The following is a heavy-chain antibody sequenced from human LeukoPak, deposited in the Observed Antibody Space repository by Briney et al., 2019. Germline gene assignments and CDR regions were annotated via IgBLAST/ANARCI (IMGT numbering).Heavy chain of an antibody. D-gene: IGHD3-22*01. V-gene: IGHV3-21*06. CDR2: ISFSSTHI. CDR3: ARGVWGDTSGYHFDY. Sequence: SGGSLRLSCAASGLISSNYGTSGVRQAPGEGLEWVSSISFSSTHIYYADSIQGRFTISRDNAENSLYLQMNSLRAEDTAVYYCARGVWGDTSGYHFDYWGQGALVTVSS. CDR1: GLISSNYG. J-gene: IGHJ4*02.